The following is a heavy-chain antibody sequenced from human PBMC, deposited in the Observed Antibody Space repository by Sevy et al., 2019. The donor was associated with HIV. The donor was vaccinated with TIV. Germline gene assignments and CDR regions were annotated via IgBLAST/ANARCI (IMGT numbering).Heavy chain of an antibody. D-gene: IGHD3-10*01. CDR2: SSSSSNYI. CDR3: ARDGARITMVQGVLAFYHGMDV. V-gene: IGHV3-21*01. CDR1: GFTFSSYG. J-gene: IGHJ6*02. Sequence: GGSLRLSCAASGFTFSSYGMHWVRQAPGKGLEWVSSSSSSSNYIYYADSVKGRFTISRDNAKNSLYLQMNSLRAEDTAVYYCARDGARITMVQGVLAFYHGMDVWGQGTTVTVSS.